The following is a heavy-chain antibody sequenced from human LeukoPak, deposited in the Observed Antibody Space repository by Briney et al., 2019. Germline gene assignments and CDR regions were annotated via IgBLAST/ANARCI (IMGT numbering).Heavy chain of an antibody. Sequence: GGSLRLSCSASGFTFSSYAMHWVRQAPGKGLEYVSAISGSGGTTYYADSVKGRFTISRDNSKDTLFLQMSSPRGEDTAVYYCVKDLRAASAGWDLRGLDYWGQGTLVTVSS. V-gene: IGHV3-64D*06. CDR2: ISGSGGTT. J-gene: IGHJ4*02. CDR3: VKDLRAASAGWDLRGLDY. D-gene: IGHD2-15*01. CDR1: GFTFSSYA.